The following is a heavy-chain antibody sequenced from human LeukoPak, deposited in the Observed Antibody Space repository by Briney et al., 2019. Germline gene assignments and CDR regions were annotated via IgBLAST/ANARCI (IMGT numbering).Heavy chain of an antibody. Sequence: SETLSLTCTVSGGSISSYYWSWVRQPAGKGLEWIGRIYTSGSTNYNPSLKSRVTMSVDTSKNQFSLKLSSVTAADTAVYYRAAGVAGTRRYYYYYMDVWGKGTTVTVSS. CDR2: IYTSGST. CDR3: AAGVAGTRRYYYYYMDV. V-gene: IGHV4-4*07. J-gene: IGHJ6*03. CDR1: GGSISSYY. D-gene: IGHD6-19*01.